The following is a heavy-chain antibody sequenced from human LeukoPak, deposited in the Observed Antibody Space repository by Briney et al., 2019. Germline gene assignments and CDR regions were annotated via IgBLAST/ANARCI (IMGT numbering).Heavy chain of an antibody. J-gene: IGHJ4*02. Sequence: GGSLRLSCAASGFTFSSYGMHWVRQAPGKGLEWVAMIWYDGSNTYYADSVKGRFTISRDNSKNTLFLQMDSLRAEDAAVYYCARDRSTTHFDYWGQGTLVTVSS. CDR2: IWYDGSNT. D-gene: IGHD5/OR15-5a*01. CDR3: ARDRSTTHFDY. CDR1: GFTFSSYG. V-gene: IGHV3-33*01.